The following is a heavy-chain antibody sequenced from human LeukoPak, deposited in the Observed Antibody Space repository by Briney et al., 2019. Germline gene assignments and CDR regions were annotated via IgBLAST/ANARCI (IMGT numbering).Heavy chain of an antibody. D-gene: IGHD6-19*01. CDR3: ANSGWDLYYFDY. CDR2: ISSSSSYI. V-gene: IGHV3-21*01. Sequence: PGGSLRLSCAASGFTFSSYSMNWVRQAPGKGLEWVSSISSSSSYIYYADSVKGRFTISRDNAKNSLYLQMNSLRAEDTAVYYCANSGWDLYYFDYWGQGTLVTVSS. J-gene: IGHJ4*02. CDR1: GFTFSSYS.